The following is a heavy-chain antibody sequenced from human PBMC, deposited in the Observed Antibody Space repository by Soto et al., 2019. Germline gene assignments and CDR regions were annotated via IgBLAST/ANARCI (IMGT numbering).Heavy chain of an antibody. V-gene: IGHV1-3*01. CDR3: ASSSGSYWQLDY. Sequence: QVQLVQSGAEVKKPGASVKVSCKASGYTFTSYAMHWVRQAPGQRLEWMGWINSGNVNTKYSQKFQGRVTITRDTSASTAYMELSSLRSEDTAVYYCASSSGSYWQLDYWGQGTLVTVSS. J-gene: IGHJ4*02. D-gene: IGHD1-26*01. CDR1: GYTFTSYA. CDR2: INSGNVNT.